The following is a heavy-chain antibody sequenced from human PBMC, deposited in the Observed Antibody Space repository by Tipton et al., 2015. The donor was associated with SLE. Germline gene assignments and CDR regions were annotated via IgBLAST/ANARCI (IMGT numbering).Heavy chain of an antibody. CDR3: AIGCSSSTCEPFYFFGMDV. CDR2: IYHLGST. CDR1: GGSISSFY. J-gene: IGHJ6*02. D-gene: IGHD2-2*01. V-gene: IGHV4-59*12. Sequence: TLSLTCSVSGGSISSFYWSWIRQTQGKRLEWIGYIYHLGSTEYNPSLESRVTITVDMSKNKFSLRLISVTAADTAVYYCAIGCSSSTCEPFYFFGMDVCGQGPTVTFSS.